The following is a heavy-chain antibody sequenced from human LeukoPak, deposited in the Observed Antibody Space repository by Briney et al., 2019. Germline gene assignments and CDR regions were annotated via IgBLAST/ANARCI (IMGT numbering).Heavy chain of an antibody. Sequence: SETLSLTCAVYGGSFTGYYWSWIRQSPGKGLQWIAEVNHRGDTNYNPSVKGRVTISVDTSKNQFSLKVTSLTAADSAVYYCARGPTISETGYFDYWGQGTLVTVSS. CDR2: VNHRGDT. D-gene: IGHD1-1*01. CDR3: ARGPTISETGYFDY. J-gene: IGHJ4*03. V-gene: IGHV4-34*01. CDR1: GGSFTGYY.